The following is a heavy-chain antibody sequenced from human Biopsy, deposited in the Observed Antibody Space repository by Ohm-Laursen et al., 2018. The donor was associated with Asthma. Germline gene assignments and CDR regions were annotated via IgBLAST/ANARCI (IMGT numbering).Heavy chain of an antibody. J-gene: IGHJ2*01. V-gene: IGHV4-39*02. Sequence: SDTLSLTCTVSGGSMSSSSYYWGWIRQPPGKGLEWMGSISYTGSAYHNPSLKSRVTISVDTPKNHFSLKLGSVTAADTAVYYCARVPTTLRYFDLWGRGDLVTVSS. CDR2: ISYTGSA. CDR1: GGSMSSSSYY. CDR3: ARVPTTLRYFDL. D-gene: IGHD2-15*01.